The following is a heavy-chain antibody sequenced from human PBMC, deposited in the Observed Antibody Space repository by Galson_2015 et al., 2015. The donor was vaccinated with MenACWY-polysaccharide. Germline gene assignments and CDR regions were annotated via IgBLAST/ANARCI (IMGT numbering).Heavy chain of an antibody. CDR1: GFTFSSSR. CDR3: ARVLKGLVVATPVY. Sequence: SLRLSCAASGFTFSSSRMNWVRQAPGKGLEWVSYISSGGTIYYADSVKGRFTVSRDNAKNSLYLQMNSLRDDDTAVYYCARVLKGLVVATPVYCGQGTLVTVSS. D-gene: IGHD1-26*01. CDR2: ISSGGTI. V-gene: IGHV3-48*02. J-gene: IGHJ4*02.